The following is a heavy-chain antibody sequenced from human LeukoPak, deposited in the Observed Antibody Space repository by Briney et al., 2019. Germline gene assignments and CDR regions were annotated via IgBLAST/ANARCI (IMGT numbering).Heavy chain of an antibody. CDR1: GYTFTSYG. Sequence: ASVKVSCKASGYTFTSYGISWVRQAPGQGLEWMGWISAYNGNTNYAQKLQGRVTTTTDTSTSTAYMELSSLRSEDTAIYYCARVDGSPDYWGQGTLVTVSS. CDR3: ARVDGSPDY. D-gene: IGHD2-15*01. J-gene: IGHJ4*02. CDR2: ISAYNGNT. V-gene: IGHV1-18*01.